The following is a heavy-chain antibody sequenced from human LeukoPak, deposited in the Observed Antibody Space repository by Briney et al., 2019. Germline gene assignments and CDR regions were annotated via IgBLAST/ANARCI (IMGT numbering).Heavy chain of an antibody. D-gene: IGHD3-3*01. V-gene: IGHV1-69*13. Sequence: GASVKVSCKASGYTFTSYGISWVRQAPGQGLEWRGGIIPIFGTANYAEKFQGRVTITADESTSTAYMELSSLRSEDTAVYYCARDPGESWSGYYMDVWGKGTTVTVSS. CDR3: ARDPGESWSGYYMDV. CDR1: GYTFTSYG. J-gene: IGHJ6*03. CDR2: IIPIFGTA.